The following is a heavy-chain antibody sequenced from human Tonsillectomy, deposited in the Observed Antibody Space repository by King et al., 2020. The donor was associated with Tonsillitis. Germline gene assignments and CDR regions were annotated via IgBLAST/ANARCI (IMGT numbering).Heavy chain of an antibody. CDR3: ARTDRDLVRLVNS. J-gene: IGHJ4*02. CDR2: INHSGST. Sequence: VQLQQWGAGLLKPSETLSLTCAVYGGSFSAYYWSWIRQPPGKGLEWIGEINHSGSTPYNPSLKSRVTISVDTSKKQFSLRLTSVTAADTAVYYCARTDRDLVRLVNSWGQGTLVSVSS. D-gene: IGHD5-18*01. CDR1: GGSFSAYY. V-gene: IGHV4-34*01.